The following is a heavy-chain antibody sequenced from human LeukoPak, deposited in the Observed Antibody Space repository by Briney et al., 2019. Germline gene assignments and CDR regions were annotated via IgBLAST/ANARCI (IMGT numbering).Heavy chain of an antibody. CDR2: ISSSSSYI. V-gene: IGHV3-21*01. Sequence: GGSLRLSCAASGFTFSSYSMNWVRKAPGKGLEWVSSISSSSSYIYYADSVKGRFTISRDNAKNSLYLQMNSLRAEDTAVYYCARSRSSGWYYFDYWGQGTLVTVSS. CDR1: GFTFSSYS. D-gene: IGHD6-19*01. CDR3: ARSRSSGWYYFDY. J-gene: IGHJ4*02.